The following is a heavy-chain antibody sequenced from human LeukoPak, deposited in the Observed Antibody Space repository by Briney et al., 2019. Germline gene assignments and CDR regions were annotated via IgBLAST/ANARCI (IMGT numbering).Heavy chain of an antibody. CDR1: GFSFTDYP. J-gene: IGHJ4*02. V-gene: IGHV3-48*02. CDR2: IRTTSEGAKYA. Sequence: PGGSLRLSCATSGFSFTDYPINWVRQAPGKGPQWISNIRTTSEGAKYAYYADSVKGRVTISRDDGKNTLYLHMNSLRDDDTVVYYGATDQRYAFDYWGQGILVTVSS. CDR3: ATDQRYAFDY. D-gene: IGHD3-9*01.